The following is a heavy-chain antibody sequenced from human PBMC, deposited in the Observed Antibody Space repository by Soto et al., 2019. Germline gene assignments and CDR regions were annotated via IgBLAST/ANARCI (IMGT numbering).Heavy chain of an antibody. CDR2: IYWDDDK. D-gene: IGHD2-2*01. Sequence: QITLKESGPTLVKPTQTLTLTCTFSGFSLSTSGVGVGWIRQPPGKALEWLALIYWDDDKRYSPSLKSRLTITKDTSKNQVVLTMTNMDPVDTATYYCAHEGLDRTVPAAMNPRGGDYYYYYYMDVWGKGTTVTVSS. V-gene: IGHV2-5*02. J-gene: IGHJ6*03. CDR1: GFSLSTSGVG. CDR3: AHEGLDRTVPAAMNPRGGDYYYYYYMDV.